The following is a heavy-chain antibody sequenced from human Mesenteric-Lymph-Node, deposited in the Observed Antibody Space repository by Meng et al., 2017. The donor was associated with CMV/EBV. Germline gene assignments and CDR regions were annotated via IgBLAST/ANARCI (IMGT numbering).Heavy chain of an antibody. J-gene: IGHJ1*01. D-gene: IGHD3-22*01. CDR2: ISGGGDNT. V-gene: IGHV3-23*01. CDR3: AKSSGPDVNSPEYFQH. CDR1: GFTFSSYA. Sequence: GESLKISCAASGFTFSSYAMTWVRQAPGKGLEWVSVISGGGDNTYYADSVKGRFTISRDNSKSTVSVQMNSLRAEDTAIYYCAKSSGPDVNSPEYFQHWGQGTLVTVSS.